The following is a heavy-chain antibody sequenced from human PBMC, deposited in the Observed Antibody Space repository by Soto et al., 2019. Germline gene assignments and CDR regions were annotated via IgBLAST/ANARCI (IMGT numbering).Heavy chain of an antibody. V-gene: IGHV5-10-1*01. Sequence: GASLKISCKVSGYSFTSYWISWLRQMPGKVLEWMGRIDPSDSYTNYSPSFQGHVTISADKSISTAYLQWSSLKASDTAMYYCATNLGDCSKTRCPKDDGGQET. CDR2: IDPSDSYT. D-gene: IGHD2-2*01. CDR3: ATNLGDCSKTRCPKDD. J-gene: IGHJ4*02. CDR1: GYSFTSYW.